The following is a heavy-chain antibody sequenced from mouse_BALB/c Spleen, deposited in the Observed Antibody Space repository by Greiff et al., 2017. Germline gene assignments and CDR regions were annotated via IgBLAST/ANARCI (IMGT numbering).Heavy chain of an antibody. D-gene: IGHD2-2*01. J-gene: IGHJ3*01. CDR2: IDPANGNT. CDR1: GFNIKDTY. V-gene: IGHV14-3*02. Sequence: EVKLMESGAELVKPGASVKLSCTASGFNIKDTYMHWVKQRPEQGLEWIGRIDPANGNTKYDPKFQGKATITADTSSNTAYLQLSSLTSEDTAVYYCARDGYDRGFAYWGQGTLVTVSA. CDR3: ARDGYDRGFAY.